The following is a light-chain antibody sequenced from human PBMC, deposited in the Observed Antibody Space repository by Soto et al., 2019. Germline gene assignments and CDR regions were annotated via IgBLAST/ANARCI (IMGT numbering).Light chain of an antibody. CDR1: PGINRY. J-gene: IGKJ4*01. CDR3: QQLNTYPFT. V-gene: IGKV1-9*01. CDR2: AAS. Sequence: IQVTQVSFLLSCTFRGKGTIPFRARPGINRYLAWYQQKPGKAPKLLIYAASTLQSGVPSRFSGSESGTEFTLTISSLQPEDFATYYCQQLNTYPFTFGGGTKVEIK.